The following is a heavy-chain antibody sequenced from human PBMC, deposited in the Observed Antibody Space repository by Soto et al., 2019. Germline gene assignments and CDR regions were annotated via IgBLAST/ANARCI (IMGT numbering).Heavy chain of an antibody. V-gene: IGHV3-33*01. D-gene: IGHD2-8*01. CDR3: ARAPYCTNGVCYGIWYFDL. J-gene: IGHJ2*01. CDR1: GFTFSSYG. CDR2: IWYAGSNK. Sequence: QVQLVESGGGVVQPGRALRLSCAASGFTFSSYGMHWVRQAPGKGLEWVAVIWYAGSNKYYADSVKGRFTISRDNSKNTLYLQINRLTAEDTAVYYCARAPYCTNGVCYGIWYFDLWGRGTLVTVSS.